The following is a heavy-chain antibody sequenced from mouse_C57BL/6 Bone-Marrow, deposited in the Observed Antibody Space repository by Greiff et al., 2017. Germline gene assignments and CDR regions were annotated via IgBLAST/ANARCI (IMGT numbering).Heavy chain of an antibody. CDR1: GYTFTDYY. CDR2: INPYNGGT. V-gene: IGHV1-19*01. CDR3: AAKPYYFDY. J-gene: IGHJ2*01. Sequence: VQLQQSGPVLVKPGASVKMSCKASGYTFTDYYMNWVQQSHGKSLEWIGVINPYNGGTSYNQKFKGKATLTVDKSSSTAYMELNSLTSEDSAVYYCAAKPYYFDYWGQGTTLTVSS.